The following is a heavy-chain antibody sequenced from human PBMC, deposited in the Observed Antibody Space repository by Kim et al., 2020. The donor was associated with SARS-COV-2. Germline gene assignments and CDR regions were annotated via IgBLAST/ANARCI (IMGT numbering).Heavy chain of an antibody. CDR3: ASIYSSSSWYFDL. V-gene: IGHV4-39*01. D-gene: IGHD6-6*01. J-gene: IGHJ2*01. CDR1: GGSISSSSYY. Sequence: SETLSLTCTVSGGSISSSSYYWGWIRQPPGKGLEWIGSIYYSGSTYYNPSLKSRVTISVDTSKNQFSLKLSSVTAADTAVYYCASIYSSSSWYFDLWGRGTLVTVSS. CDR2: IYYSGST.